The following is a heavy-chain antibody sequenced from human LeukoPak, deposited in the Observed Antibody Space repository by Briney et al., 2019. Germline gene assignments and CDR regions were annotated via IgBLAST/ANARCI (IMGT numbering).Heavy chain of an antibody. CDR3: AKETVAVAGYYYYYYMDV. CDR2: ISWNSGSI. V-gene: IGHV3-9*03. D-gene: IGHD6-19*01. Sequence: GRSLRLSCAASGFTFDDYAMHWVRQAPGKGLEWVSGISWNSGSIGYADSVKGRFTISRDNAKNSLYLQMNSLRAEDMALYYCAKETVAVAGYYYYYYMDVWGKGTTVTVSS. CDR1: GFTFDDYA. J-gene: IGHJ6*03.